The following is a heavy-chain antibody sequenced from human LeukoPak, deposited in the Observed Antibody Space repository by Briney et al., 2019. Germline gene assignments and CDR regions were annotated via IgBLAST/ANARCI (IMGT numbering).Heavy chain of an antibody. D-gene: IGHD5-18*01. Sequence: PGGSLRLSCAASGLTVSSNYMSWVRQAPGKGLEWVSLIYSGGSTYYADSVKGRFTISRDNSKNTLYPQMNSLRAEDTAVYYCAGYTYGYLNAFDIWGQGTMVTVSS. J-gene: IGHJ3*02. CDR2: IYSGGST. CDR1: GLTVSSNY. V-gene: IGHV3-53*01. CDR3: AGYTYGYLNAFDI.